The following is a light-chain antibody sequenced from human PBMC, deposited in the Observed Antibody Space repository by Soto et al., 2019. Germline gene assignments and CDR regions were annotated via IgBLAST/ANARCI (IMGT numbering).Light chain of an antibody. V-gene: IGKV1D-12*01. J-gene: IGKJ1*01. Sequence: IQITQSPSSVSASVGERVTITCXASQGISSWLAWYQKKXGKDPKXXIYAASSLHSGVPSRFSGSGSGTDFNFTISRLQTEDFASYDCQQANSFTWTVGQGTKVDIK. CDR1: QGISSW. CDR3: QQANSFTWT. CDR2: AAS.